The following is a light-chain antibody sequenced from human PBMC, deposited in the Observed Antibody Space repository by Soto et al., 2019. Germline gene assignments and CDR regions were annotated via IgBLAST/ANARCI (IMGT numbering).Light chain of an antibody. CDR3: AAWDDKLSGFYV. J-gene: IGLJ1*01. CDR1: ASTIGRNY. CDR2: RNS. Sequence: QSVLTQSPSASGTPGQRVTISCSGSASTIGRNYVYWYQQLPGMAPKLLIYRNSQRPSGVPDRFSGSKSGTSASLAISGLRSEDEADYYCAAWDDKLSGFYVFGAGTKVTVL. V-gene: IGLV1-47*01.